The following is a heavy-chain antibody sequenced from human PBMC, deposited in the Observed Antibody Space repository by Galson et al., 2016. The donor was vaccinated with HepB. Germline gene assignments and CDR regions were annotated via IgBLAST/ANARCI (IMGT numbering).Heavy chain of an antibody. D-gene: IGHD3-10*01. CDR3: AGGYYGSGSYYAY. CDR1: GFTFSSYA. V-gene: IGHV3-23*01. Sequence: SLRLSCAASGFTFSSYAMSWVRQAPGKGLEWVSAISGSGGSTYYADSVKGRFTISRDNSKNTLYLQISSLRAEDTAVYYCAGGYYGSGSYYAYWGQGTLVTVSS. CDR2: ISGSGGST. J-gene: IGHJ4*02.